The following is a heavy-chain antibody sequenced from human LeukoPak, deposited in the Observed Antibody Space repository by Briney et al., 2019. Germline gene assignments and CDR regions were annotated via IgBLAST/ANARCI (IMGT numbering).Heavy chain of an antibody. V-gene: IGHV1-69*04. CDR2: IIPVLNIT. CDR3: ARGDVVVVSARRYAFDI. Sequence: GASVKVSCKTSGGTFSSSAITWVRQAPGQGLEWMGRIIPVLNITTYAQKFQGRVTITADESTSTAYMELSSLRSEDTAVYYCARGDVVVVSARRYAFDIWGQGTMVTVSS. CDR1: GGTFSSSA. J-gene: IGHJ3*02. D-gene: IGHD2-15*01.